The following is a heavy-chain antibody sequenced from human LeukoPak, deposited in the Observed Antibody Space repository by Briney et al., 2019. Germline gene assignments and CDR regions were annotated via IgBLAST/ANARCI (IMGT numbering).Heavy chain of an antibody. CDR2: ISYSGSA. CDR3: ARDSNGADY. D-gene: IGHD3-10*01. Sequence: SETLSLTCTVSGDSISNYYWTWIRQPPGKGLEWIGCISYSGSANYNPSLKSRITISADTSKNQFSLRLNSVTAADTAVYYCARDSNGADYWGQGTLVTVSS. J-gene: IGHJ4*02. CDR1: GDSISNYY. V-gene: IGHV4-59*01.